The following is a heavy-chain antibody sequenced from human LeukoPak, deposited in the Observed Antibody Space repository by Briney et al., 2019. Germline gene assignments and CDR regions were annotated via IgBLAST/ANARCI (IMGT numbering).Heavy chain of an antibody. V-gene: IGHV4-59*08. Sequence: SETLSLTCTVSGGSISSYYWSWIRQPPGKGLEWIGYIYYSGSTNYNPSLKSRVTISVDTSKNQFSLKLSSVTAADTAVYYCARGPAPLYYDILTGYWGSNGMDVWGQGTTVTVSS. CDR2: IYYSGST. CDR1: GGSISSYY. D-gene: IGHD3-9*01. CDR3: ARGPAPLYYDILTGYWGSNGMDV. J-gene: IGHJ6*02.